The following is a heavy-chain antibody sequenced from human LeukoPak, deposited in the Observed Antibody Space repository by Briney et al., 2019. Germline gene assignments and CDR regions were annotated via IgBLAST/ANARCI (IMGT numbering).Heavy chain of an antibody. D-gene: IGHD2-2*01. J-gene: IGHJ6*02. CDR1: GFTFDDYA. CDR2: ISWNSGSI. CDR3: AKGSGSGYCSSTSCYDYYYYYGMDV. V-gene: IGHV3-9*01. Sequence: PGGSLRLSCAASGFTFDDYAMHWVRQAPGKGLEWVSGISWNSGSIGHADSVKGRFTISRDNAKNSLYLQMNSLRAEDTALYYCAKGSGSGYCSSTSCYDYYYYYGMDVWGQGTTVTVSS.